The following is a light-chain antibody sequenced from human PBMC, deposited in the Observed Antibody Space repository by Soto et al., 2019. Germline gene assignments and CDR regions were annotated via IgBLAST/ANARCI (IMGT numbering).Light chain of an antibody. CDR3: QQYGRSPGLLT. J-gene: IGKJ3*01. Sequence: EIVLTQSPGTLSLSPGERVTLSCRASQSVANTYLALYQQKPDQAPRLLIYDASTRATGIPDRFSGSGSGTDFALTISRLGPEDFAVYYCQQYGRSPGLLTFGPGTQVDIK. CDR2: DAS. V-gene: IGKV3-20*01. CDR1: QSVANTY.